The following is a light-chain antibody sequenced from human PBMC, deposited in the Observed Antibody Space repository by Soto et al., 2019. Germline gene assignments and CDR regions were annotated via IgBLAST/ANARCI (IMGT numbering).Light chain of an antibody. CDR1: QYINTR. CDR3: HERQSWLRT. J-gene: IGKJ1*01. V-gene: IGKV3-11*01. CDR2: QTS. Sequence: SRAAVPPLPKDSITLSCRASQYINTRLAWYQHRPGQAPRLLIYQTSIRAAGIPARFSASGSGTDFTLTIGVVQPEDFVFYYCHERQSWLRTFGQGTKVDIK.